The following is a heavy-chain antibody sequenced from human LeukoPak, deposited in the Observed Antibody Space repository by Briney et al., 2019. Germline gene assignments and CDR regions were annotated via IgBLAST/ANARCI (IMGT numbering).Heavy chain of an antibody. Sequence: PGGSLRLSCAASGFTFSSYAMHWVRQAPGKGLEWVAVISYDGSNKYYADSVKGRFTISRDNSKNTLYLQMNSLRAKDTAVYYCARGAYCSSTSCYRPSDYWGQGTLVTVSS. CDR2: ISYDGSNK. CDR3: ARGAYCSSTSCYRPSDY. CDR1: GFTFSSYA. J-gene: IGHJ4*02. D-gene: IGHD2-2*02. V-gene: IGHV3-30*01.